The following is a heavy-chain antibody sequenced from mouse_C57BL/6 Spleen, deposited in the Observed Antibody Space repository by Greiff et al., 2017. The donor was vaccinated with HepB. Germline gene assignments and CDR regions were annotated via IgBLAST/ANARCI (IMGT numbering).Heavy chain of an antibody. CDR2: IRNKANGYTT. Sequence: EVQRVESGGGLVQPGGSLSLSCAASGFTFTDYYMSWVRQPPGKALEWLGFIRNKANGYTTEYSASVKGRFTISRDNSQSILYLQMNALRAEDSATYYCARYYDSLDYWGQGTTLTVSS. D-gene: IGHD2-12*01. V-gene: IGHV7-3*01. J-gene: IGHJ2*01. CDR1: GFTFTDYY. CDR3: ARYYDSLDY.